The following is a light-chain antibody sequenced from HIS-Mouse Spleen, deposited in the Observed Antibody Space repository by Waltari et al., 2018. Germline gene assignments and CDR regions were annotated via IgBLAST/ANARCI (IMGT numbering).Light chain of an antibody. V-gene: IGKV3-11*01. CDR2: DAS. Sequence: EIVLTQSPATLSLSPGERATLPGRASQSVSSYLAWYQQKPGQAPRLLIYDASNRATGIPARFSGSGSGTDFTLTISSLEPEDFAVYYCQQRSNWPPLTFGGGTKVEIK. CDR3: QQRSNWPPLT. CDR1: QSVSSY. J-gene: IGKJ4*01.